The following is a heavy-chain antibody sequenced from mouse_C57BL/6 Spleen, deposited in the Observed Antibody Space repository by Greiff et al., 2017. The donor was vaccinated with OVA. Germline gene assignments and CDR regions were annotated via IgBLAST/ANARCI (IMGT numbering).Heavy chain of an antibody. CDR3: ARWGDYDWFAY. Sequence: QVQLQQPGAELVMPGASVKLSCKASGYTFTSYWMHWVKPRPGQGLEWIGEIDTSVSYTNYTQKFKGKSTLTVDKSSSTAYMQLSSLTSEDSAVYYCARWGDYDWFAYWGQGTLVTVSA. CDR1: GYTFTSYW. D-gene: IGHD2-4*01. V-gene: IGHV1-69*01. CDR2: IDTSVSYT. J-gene: IGHJ3*01.